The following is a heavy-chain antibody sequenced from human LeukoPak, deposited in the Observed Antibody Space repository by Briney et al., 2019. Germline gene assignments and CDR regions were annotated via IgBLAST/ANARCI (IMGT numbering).Heavy chain of an antibody. CDR3: ARWRGGFDP. V-gene: IGHV3-7*05. Sequence: GGSLRLSCAASGFTFSSYWMSWVRQAPGKGLEAPGKGLECAANINQDGNQKYYVDSVKGRFTISRDNAKNSLYLQMNSLRAEDTAVYYCARWRGGFDPWGQGTLVTVSS. CDR2: INQDGNQK. CDR1: GFTFSSYW. J-gene: IGHJ5*02.